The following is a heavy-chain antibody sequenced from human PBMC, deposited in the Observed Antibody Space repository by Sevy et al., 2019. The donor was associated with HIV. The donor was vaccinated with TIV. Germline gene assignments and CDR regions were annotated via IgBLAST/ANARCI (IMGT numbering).Heavy chain of an antibody. CDR3: ARDKGSEFFHGMDL. J-gene: IGHJ6*01. Sequence: GGSLRLSCAASGFTFSAYAVHWVRQAPGKGLEWVAVISHEGNKEDYAQSVRGRFTLSRDNSKKTLFLQMNGLRTDDTGLYYCARDKGSEFFHGMDLWGQGTTVTVSS. V-gene: IGHV3-30-3*01. CDR1: GFTFSAYA. CDR2: ISHEGNKE. D-gene: IGHD3-10*01.